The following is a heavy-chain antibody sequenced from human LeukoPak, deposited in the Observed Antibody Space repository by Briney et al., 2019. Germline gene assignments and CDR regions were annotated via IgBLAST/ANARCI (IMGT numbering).Heavy chain of an antibody. CDR1: GFTFSSYE. V-gene: IGHV3-48*03. CDR2: ISSSGSTI. J-gene: IGHJ6*04. Sequence: PGGSLRLSYAASGFTFSSYEMNWVRQAPGKGLEWVSYISSSGSTIYCADSVKGRFTISRDNAKNSLYLQMNSLRAEDTAVYYCAELGITMIGGVWGKGTTVTISS. D-gene: IGHD3-10*02. CDR3: AELGITMIGGV.